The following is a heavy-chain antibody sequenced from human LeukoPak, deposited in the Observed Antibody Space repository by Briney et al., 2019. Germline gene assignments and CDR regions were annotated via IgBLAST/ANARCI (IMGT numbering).Heavy chain of an antibody. CDR1: GYTFTNYG. Sequence: ASVEVSCKASGYTFTNYGLSWVRQAPGQGLEWMGWITAYNGHTHYAQNLQGRLTMTTDTSTSTAYMELRSLRSDDTAVYYCARRYYYDSSGYPHFDYWGQGTLVTVSS. D-gene: IGHD3-22*01. CDR3: ARRYYYDSSGYPHFDY. V-gene: IGHV1-18*01. CDR2: ITAYNGHT. J-gene: IGHJ4*02.